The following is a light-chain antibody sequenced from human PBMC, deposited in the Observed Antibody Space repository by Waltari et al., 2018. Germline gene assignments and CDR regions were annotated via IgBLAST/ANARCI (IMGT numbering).Light chain of an antibody. Sequence: DIQMTQSPSSLSASVGDRVTVTCRASQSISSFLNWYQQKPGKAPKLLIYAASSLQSVVPSRCSGSGSGTDFTLTISTLQPEDFATYYCQQSYSTPYTFGQGTKLEIK. CDR3: QQSYSTPYT. CDR2: AAS. V-gene: IGKV1-39*01. J-gene: IGKJ2*01. CDR1: QSISSF.